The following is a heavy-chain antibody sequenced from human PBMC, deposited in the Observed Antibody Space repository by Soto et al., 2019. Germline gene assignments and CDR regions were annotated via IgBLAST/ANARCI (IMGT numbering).Heavy chain of an antibody. CDR2: VIPMFGTA. J-gene: IGHJ6*02. D-gene: IGHD3-22*01. CDR3: AVGFIVDYYSLGV. Sequence: QVQLVHSGAEVRKPGSSVKVSCRSSGGIFTATAISWVRQAPGQGPEWMGGVIPMFGTANYPQRFQGRVTITADESTNTAYMQLSSLRSEDTAVYFCAVGFIVDYYSLGVWGQGTTVTVSS. CDR1: GGIFTATA. V-gene: IGHV1-69*01.